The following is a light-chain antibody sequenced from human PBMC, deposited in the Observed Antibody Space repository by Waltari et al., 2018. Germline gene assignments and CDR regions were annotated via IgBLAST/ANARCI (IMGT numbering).Light chain of an antibody. CDR1: KSISNW. V-gene: IGKV1-5*03. J-gene: IGKJ4*01. Sequence: DIQMTQSPSTLSASVGDRVTLTCRASKSISNWLAWYQQKPGKAPKLLIYKASTLESGVPSRFSGSGSGTEFTLTISSLQPDDFATYYCQQYNSYSLLTFGGGTKVEIK. CDR3: QQYNSYSLLT. CDR2: KAS.